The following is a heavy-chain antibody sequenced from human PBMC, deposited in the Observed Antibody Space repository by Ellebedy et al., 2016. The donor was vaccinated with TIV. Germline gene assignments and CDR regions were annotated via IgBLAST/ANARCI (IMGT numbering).Heavy chain of an antibody. Sequence: MPSETLSLTCTVSGDSTSSYSWSWIRQPPGKGLEWIGHSYYIGNTNYNPSLKRRVTISVDTSKNQFSLKLSSVTAADTAMYYCATFGSFSAFDIWGQGTTVTVSS. CDR3: ATFGSFSAFDI. J-gene: IGHJ3*02. CDR1: GDSTSSYS. D-gene: IGHD1-26*01. CDR2: SYYIGNT. V-gene: IGHV4-59*01.